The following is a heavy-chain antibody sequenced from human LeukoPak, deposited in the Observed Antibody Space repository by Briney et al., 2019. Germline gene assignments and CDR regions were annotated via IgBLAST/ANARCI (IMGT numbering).Heavy chain of an antibody. J-gene: IGHJ4*02. D-gene: IGHD5-12*01. CDR2: INPDSGDS. V-gene: IGHV1-2*02. Sequence: ASVKVSCKASGYTFTGYYIHWVRQAPGQGLEWMAFINPDSGDSYSAPKFQGRVTMTRDTSISTASMEVRWLTSGDTAVYYCATGVATAFTYWGQGTLVTVSS. CDR3: ATGVATAFTY. CDR1: GYTFTGYY.